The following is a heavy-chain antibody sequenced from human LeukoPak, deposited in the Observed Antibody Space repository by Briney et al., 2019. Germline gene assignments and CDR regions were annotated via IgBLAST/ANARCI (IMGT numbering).Heavy chain of an antibody. D-gene: IGHD2-2*01. Sequence: GGSLRLSCAASGFTFSSYWMTWVRQAPGKGLEWVANMKQDGSEKKYVDSVKGRFTISRDNAKNSLYLQMNSLRADDTAVYYCARTTSITCYEYWGQGTLVTVTS. CDR1: GFTFSSYW. CDR3: ARTTSITCYEY. CDR2: MKQDGSEK. J-gene: IGHJ4*02. V-gene: IGHV3-7*01.